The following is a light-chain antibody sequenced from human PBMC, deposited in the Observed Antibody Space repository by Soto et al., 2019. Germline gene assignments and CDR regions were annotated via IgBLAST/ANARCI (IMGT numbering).Light chain of an antibody. J-gene: IGKJ1*01. Sequence: DIQMTQSPSTLSASVGDRVTITCRASQSISSWLAWYQQKPGEAPKLLIYDASSLESGVPSSFSGSGSGTEFTLTISSLQPDDFATYYCQQYNSYSTFGQGTKVDIK. V-gene: IGKV1-5*01. CDR1: QSISSW. CDR3: QQYNSYST. CDR2: DAS.